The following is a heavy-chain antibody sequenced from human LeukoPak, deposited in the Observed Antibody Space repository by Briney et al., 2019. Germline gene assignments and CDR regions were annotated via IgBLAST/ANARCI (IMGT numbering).Heavy chain of an antibody. CDR1: GYTFTSYD. J-gene: IGHJ4*02. CDR2: MNPNSGNT. CDR3: ARAPAYYYGSGTSRRPLDY. Sequence: ASVKVSCKASGYTFTSYDINWVRQATGQGLEWMGWMNPNSGNTGYAQKFQGRVTMTRNTSISTAYMELSSLRSEDTAVYYCARAPAYYYGSGTSRRPLDYWGQGTLVTVSS. V-gene: IGHV1-8*01. D-gene: IGHD3-10*01.